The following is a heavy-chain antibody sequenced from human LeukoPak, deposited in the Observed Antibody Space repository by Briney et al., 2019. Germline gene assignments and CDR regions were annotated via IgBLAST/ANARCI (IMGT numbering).Heavy chain of an antibody. CDR2: IYSGGST. CDR1: GFTVSSNY. CDR3: ARENHDSSGSHFDY. V-gene: IGHV3-66*01. D-gene: IGHD3-22*01. Sequence: GWSLRLSCAASGFTVSSNYMSWVRQAPGKGLEWVSVIYSGGSTYYADSVKGRFTISRDNSKNTLYLQMNSLRAEDTAVYYCARENHDSSGSHFDYWGQGTLVTVSS. J-gene: IGHJ4*02.